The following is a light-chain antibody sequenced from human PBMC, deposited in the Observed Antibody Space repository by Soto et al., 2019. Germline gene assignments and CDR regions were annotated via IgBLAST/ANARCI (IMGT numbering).Light chain of an antibody. CDR2: DVS. J-gene: IGLJ1*01. V-gene: IGLV2-14*01. CDR3: SSYTSSMSGV. Sequence: QSALTQPASVSGSPGQSITISCTGTSSDVGGYNYVSWYQQHPGKAPKLMIYDVSNRPSGVSNRFSGSKSGNTASLTISGLQAEDEADYYCSSYTSSMSGVFGTGIKLTVL. CDR1: SSDVGGYNY.